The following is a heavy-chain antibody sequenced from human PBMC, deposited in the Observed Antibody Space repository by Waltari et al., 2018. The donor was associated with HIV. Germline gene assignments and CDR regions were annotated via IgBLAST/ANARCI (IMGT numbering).Heavy chain of an antibody. Sequence: QVQLQQWGAGLLKPSETLSLTCAVYGGSFSGYYWSWIRQPPGKGQERIGEINHSGSTNYNPSHKSRVPIAVETSKHQFSLKLSSVTAADTAVYYCASHNSSGVDYWGQGTLVTVSS. CDR1: GGSFSGYY. CDR2: INHSGST. V-gene: IGHV4-34*01. J-gene: IGHJ4*02. CDR3: ASHNSSGVDY. D-gene: IGHD6-19*01.